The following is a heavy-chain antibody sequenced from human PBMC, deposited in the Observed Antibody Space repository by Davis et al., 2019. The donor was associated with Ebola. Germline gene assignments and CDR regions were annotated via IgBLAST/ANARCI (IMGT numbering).Heavy chain of an antibody. V-gene: IGHV3-30-3*01. D-gene: IGHD5-12*01. CDR1: GFTFSSYA. Sequence: GESLKISCAASGFTFSSYAMHWVRQAPGKGLEWVAVISYDGSNKYYADSVKGRFTISRDNSKNTLYLQMNSLRAEDTAVYYCARDLGLSGYEYYFDYWGQGTLVTVSS. CDR3: ARDLGLSGYEYYFDY. CDR2: ISYDGSNK. J-gene: IGHJ4*02.